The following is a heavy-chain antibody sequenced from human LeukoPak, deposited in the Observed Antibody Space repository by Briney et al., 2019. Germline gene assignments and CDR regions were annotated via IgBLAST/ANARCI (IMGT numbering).Heavy chain of an antibody. D-gene: IGHD3-10*01. CDR1: GFTFDDYA. J-gene: IGHJ3*02. CDR2: ISWNSGSI. Sequence: SLRLSCAASGFTFDDYAMHWVRQAPGRGLEWVSGISWNSGSIGYADSVKGRFTISRDNAKNSLYLQMNSLRADDTALYYCAKGWFGEPYDAFDIWGQGTMVTVCS. V-gene: IGHV3-9*01. CDR3: AKGWFGEPYDAFDI.